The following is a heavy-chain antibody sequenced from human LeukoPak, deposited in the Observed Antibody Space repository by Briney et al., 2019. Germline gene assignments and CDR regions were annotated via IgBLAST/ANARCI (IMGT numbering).Heavy chain of an antibody. V-gene: IGHV5-51*01. CDR2: IYPGDSDT. Sequence: GESLKISCKGSGYSFTSYWIGWVRQLPGKGLEWMGIIYPGDSDTRYSPSFQGQVTISADKSISTAYLQWSSLKASDTAMYYCARQSFIAAAGSGWFDPWGQGTLVTVSS. CDR1: GYSFTSYW. J-gene: IGHJ5*02. D-gene: IGHD6-13*01. CDR3: ARQSFIAAAGSGWFDP.